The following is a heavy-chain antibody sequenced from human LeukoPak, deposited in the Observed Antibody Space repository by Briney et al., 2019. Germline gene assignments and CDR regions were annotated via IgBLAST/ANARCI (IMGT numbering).Heavy chain of an antibody. CDR2: MNPNNGDS. Sequence: GASVKVSCKASGYTFTNYHINWVRQATEQGLEWMGWMNPNNGDSGYAQKFQGRVTITRDTSISTSYMELRSLRSDDTAVYFCARTTSFTASGYDYWGQGTLVTVSS. J-gene: IGHJ4*02. CDR3: ARTTSFTASGYDY. V-gene: IGHV1-8*03. CDR1: GYTFTNYH. D-gene: IGHD6-25*01.